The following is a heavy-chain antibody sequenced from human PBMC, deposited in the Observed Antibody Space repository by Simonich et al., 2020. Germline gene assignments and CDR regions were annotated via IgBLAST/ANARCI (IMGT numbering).Heavy chain of an antibody. CDR3: ARSSDLLNWNDGPYY. CDR1: GYTFTGYY. V-gene: IGHV1-2*02. D-gene: IGHD1-1*01. J-gene: IGHJ4*02. CDR2: INPNSSGT. Sequence: QVQLVQSGAEVKKPGASVKVSCKASGYTFTGYYMHWVRQAPGQAREWMGRINPNSSGTNYAQKFPGRFTMTRDTSISTAYMELSRLRSDDTAVYYCARSSDLLNWNDGPYYWGQGTLVTVSS.